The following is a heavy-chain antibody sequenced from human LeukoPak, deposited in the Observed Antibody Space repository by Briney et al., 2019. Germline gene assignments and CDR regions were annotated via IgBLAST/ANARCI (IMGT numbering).Heavy chain of an antibody. Sequence: SETLSLTCAVYGGSFSGYYWSWIRQPPGKGLEWIGETNHSGSTNYNPSLKSRVTISVDTSKNQFSLKLSSVTAADTAVYYCARGQTSGITMVRGAFGYWGQGTLVTVSS. CDR1: GGSFSGYY. CDR3: ARGQTSGITMVRGAFGY. J-gene: IGHJ4*02. CDR2: TNHSGST. D-gene: IGHD3-10*01. V-gene: IGHV4-34*01.